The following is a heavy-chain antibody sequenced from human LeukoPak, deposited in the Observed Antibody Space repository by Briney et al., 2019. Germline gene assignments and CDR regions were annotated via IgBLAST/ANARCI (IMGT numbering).Heavy chain of an antibody. D-gene: IGHD6-6*01. J-gene: IGHJ4*02. CDR3: ARVGYSSSSPFDY. Sequence: ASVKVSCKASGYTFTGYYMHWVRQTPGQGLEWMGWINPNSGGTNYAQKLQSRVTMTRDTSISTAYMELSRLRSDDTAVYYCARVGYSSSSPFDYWGQGTLVTVSS. V-gene: IGHV1-2*02. CDR1: GYTFTGYY. CDR2: INPNSGGT.